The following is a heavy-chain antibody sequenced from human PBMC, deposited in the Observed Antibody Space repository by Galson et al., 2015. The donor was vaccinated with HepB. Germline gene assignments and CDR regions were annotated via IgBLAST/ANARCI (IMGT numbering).Heavy chain of an antibody. Sequence: SVKVSCKTSGYTFSSYAIHWVRQAPGQRLEWMAWINAGNGNTKYSQKFQGRLTITRDTSASTGYMELSGLRSEDTAVYYCARLGIDVVVVVEIPDYYYYGMDVWGQGTTVTVSS. J-gene: IGHJ6*02. CDR1: GYTFSSYA. V-gene: IGHV1-3*01. CDR3: ARLGIDVVVVVEIPDYYYYGMDV. D-gene: IGHD2-15*01. CDR2: INAGNGNT.